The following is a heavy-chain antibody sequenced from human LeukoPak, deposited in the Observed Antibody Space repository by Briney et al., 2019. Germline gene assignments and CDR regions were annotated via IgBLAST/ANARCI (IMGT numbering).Heavy chain of an antibody. CDR1: GGTFSSYA. CDR3: ARERNYYDSSGSGAFDI. CDR2: IIPIFGTA. V-gene: IGHV1-69*05. J-gene: IGHJ3*02. D-gene: IGHD3-22*01. Sequence: ASVKVSCKASGGTFSSYAISWVRQAPGQGLEWMGGIIPIFGTANYAQKFQGRVTMTTDTSTSTAYMELRSLRSDDTAVYYCARERNYYDSSGSGAFDIWGQGTMVTVSS.